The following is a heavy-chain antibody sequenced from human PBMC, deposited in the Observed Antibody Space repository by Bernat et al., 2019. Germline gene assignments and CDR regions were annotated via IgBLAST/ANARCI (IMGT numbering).Heavy chain of an antibody. J-gene: IGHJ1*01. V-gene: IGHV4-34*01. CDR1: GGSFSGYY. CDR3: ARGLPGSRIQH. D-gene: IGHD1-14*01. Sequence: QVQLQQWGAGLLKPSETLSLICAVNGGSFSGYYWTWIRQPPGKGLEWIGEISHSGSTSYNSSLKSRVTISVDTSNNQFSLKLTSVTAADTALYYCARGLPGSRIQHWGQGSLLTVSS. CDR2: ISHSGST.